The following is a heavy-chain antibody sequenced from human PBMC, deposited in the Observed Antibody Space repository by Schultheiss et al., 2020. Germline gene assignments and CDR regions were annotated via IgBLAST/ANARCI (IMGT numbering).Heavy chain of an antibody. CDR2: IIPIVGIA. V-gene: IGHV1-69*04. J-gene: IGHJ4*02. Sequence: SVQVSCKASGGTFSTYTISWVRQAPGQGLEWMGRIIPIVGIAKYAQKSQGRVTITADKSTSTAYMELRSLRSDDTAVYYCARDQRYVRSTVGATPPAYWGQGTLVTVSS. CDR1: GGTFSTYT. CDR3: ARDQRYVRSTVGATPPAY. D-gene: IGHD1-26*01.